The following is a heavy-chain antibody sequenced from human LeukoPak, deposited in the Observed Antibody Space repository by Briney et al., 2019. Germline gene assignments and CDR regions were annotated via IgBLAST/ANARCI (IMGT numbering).Heavy chain of an antibody. V-gene: IGHV3-7*01. CDR3: ARSYYGSGRSLDV. CDR1: GFTFSSYW. CDR2: IKQDGSEK. D-gene: IGHD3-10*01. Sequence: GGSLRLSCAASGFTFSSYWMSWVRQAPGKGLEWVANIKQDGSEKYYVDSVKGRFTISRDNAKNSLYLQMNSLRAEDTAVYYCARSYYGSGRSLDVWGQGTTVTVSS. J-gene: IGHJ6*02.